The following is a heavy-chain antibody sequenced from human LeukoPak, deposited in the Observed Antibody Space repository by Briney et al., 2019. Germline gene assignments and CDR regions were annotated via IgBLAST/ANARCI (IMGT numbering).Heavy chain of an antibody. CDR1: GFTFSSYT. V-gene: IGHV3-48*04. J-gene: IGHJ4*02. CDR2: ISTSGSAI. Sequence: GGSLRLSCAASGFTFSSYTMNWVRQAPGKGLEWVSYISTSGSAIYYADSVKGRFTISRDNAKNSLYLQMNSLRAEDTAVYYCAREPYTGSYYFDSWGQGALVTVSS. CDR3: AREPYTGSYYFDS. D-gene: IGHD1-26*01.